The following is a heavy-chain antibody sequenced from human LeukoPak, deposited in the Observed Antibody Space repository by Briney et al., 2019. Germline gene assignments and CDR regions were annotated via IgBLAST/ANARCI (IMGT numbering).Heavy chain of an antibody. CDR2: IYYSGST. D-gene: IGHD1-26*01. CDR3: ARGQYSGSCFDN. CDR1: GGSISSYL. V-gene: IGHV4-59*01. Sequence: SETLSLTCTVSGGSISSYLWSWIRQPPGKGLEWIGYIYYSGSTDYNPSLKSRVTILVDTSKNQFSLKVSSVTAADTAVYYCARGQYSGSCFDNWGQGSLVTVSS. J-gene: IGHJ4*02.